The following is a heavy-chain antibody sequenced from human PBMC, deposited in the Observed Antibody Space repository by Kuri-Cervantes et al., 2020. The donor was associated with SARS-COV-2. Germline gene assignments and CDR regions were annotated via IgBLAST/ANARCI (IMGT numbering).Heavy chain of an antibody. D-gene: IGHD2-21*02. CDR2: IDPSDSYT. J-gene: IGHJ4*02. CDR1: GYSLTSYW. Sequence: GESLKISCKGSGYSLTSYWISWVRQIPGKGLEWMGRIDPSDSYTNYSPSFQGHVTISADKSISTADLQWSSLKASDPAMYYCARLRICGGDCSPSFDYWGQGTLVTVSS. CDR3: ARLRICGGDCSPSFDY. V-gene: IGHV5-10-1*01.